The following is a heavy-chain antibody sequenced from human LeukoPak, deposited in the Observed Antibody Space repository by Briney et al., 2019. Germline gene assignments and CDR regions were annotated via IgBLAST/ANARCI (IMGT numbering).Heavy chain of an antibody. CDR2: ISSSSSYI. J-gene: IGHJ6*03. CDR1: GFTFSSYS. V-gene: IGHV3-21*01. CDR3: ARVGDDFWCGYCTGGYYSYYMDV. Sequence: PGGSLRLSCAASGFTFSSYSMNWVRQAPGKGLEWVSSISSSSSYIYYVDSVKGRFTISRDNAKKSLYLQMNTLRAEDTAVYYCARVGDDFWCGYCTGGYYSYYMDVEGKGTTVTVSS. D-gene: IGHD3-3*01.